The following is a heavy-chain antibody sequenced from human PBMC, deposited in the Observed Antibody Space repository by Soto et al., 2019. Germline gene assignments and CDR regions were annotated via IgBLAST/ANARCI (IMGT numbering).Heavy chain of an antibody. Sequence: QVQLVQSGAEVKKPGSSVKVSCKASGGTFSSYAISWVRQAPGQGLEWMGGIIPIFGTANYAQKFQGRVTNTSDEYTSTAYMELSSLGSEDTAVYYCARDQRRGNYYYYGMEVWGQGTTVTVSS. J-gene: IGHJ6*02. V-gene: IGHV1-69*05. CDR1: GGTFSSYA. CDR3: ARDQRRGNYYYYGMEV. CDR2: IIPIFGTA. D-gene: IGHD3-10*01.